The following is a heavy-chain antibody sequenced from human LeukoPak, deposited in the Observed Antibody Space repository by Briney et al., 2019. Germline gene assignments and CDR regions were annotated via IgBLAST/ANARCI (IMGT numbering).Heavy chain of an antibody. CDR1: GFTFSSYS. V-gene: IGHV3-48*01. D-gene: IGHD3-10*01. CDR3: ARDRSYYGSGSFWDY. Sequence: GGSLRLSCAASGFTFSSYSMNWVRQPPGKGLEWVSYISSSSSTIYYADSVKGRFTISRDNAKNSLYLQMNSLRAEDTAVYYCARDRSYYGSGSFWDYWGQGTLVTVSS. J-gene: IGHJ4*02. CDR2: ISSSSSTI.